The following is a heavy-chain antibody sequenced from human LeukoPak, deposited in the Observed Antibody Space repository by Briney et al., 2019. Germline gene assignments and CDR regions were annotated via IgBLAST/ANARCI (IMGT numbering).Heavy chain of an antibody. CDR3: ARMYYDSSGYYSYFDY. CDR2: ISVYNGNT. Sequence: ASVKVSCKASGYTFTSYGISWVRQAPGQGLEWMGWISVYNGNTNYAQKLQGRVTMTTDTSTGTAYMELRSLRSDDTAVYYCARMYYDSSGYYSYFDYWGQGTLVAVSS. J-gene: IGHJ4*02. CDR1: GYTFTSYG. D-gene: IGHD3-22*01. V-gene: IGHV1-18*01.